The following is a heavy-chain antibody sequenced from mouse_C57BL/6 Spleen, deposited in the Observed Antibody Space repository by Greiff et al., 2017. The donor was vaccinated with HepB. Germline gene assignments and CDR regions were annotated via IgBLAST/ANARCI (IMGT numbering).Heavy chain of an antibody. CDR2: ISSGSSTI. Sequence: EVKVVESGGGLVKPGGSLKLSCAASGFTFSDYGMHWVRQAPEKGLEWVAYISSGSSTIYYADTVKGRFTISRDNAKNTLFLQMTSLRSEDTAMYYCARQSYDGYFTPFAYWGQGTLVTVSA. V-gene: IGHV5-17*01. CDR3: ARQSYDGYFTPFAY. CDR1: GFTFSDYG. D-gene: IGHD2-3*01. J-gene: IGHJ3*01.